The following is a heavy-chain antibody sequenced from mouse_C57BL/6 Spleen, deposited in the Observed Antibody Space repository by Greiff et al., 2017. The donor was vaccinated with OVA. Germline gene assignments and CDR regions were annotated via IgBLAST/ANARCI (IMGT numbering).Heavy chain of an antibody. CDR2: IYWDDDK. CDR3: ARRALYDYDGVYAMDY. Sequence: QVTLKVSGPGILQSSQTLSLTCSFSGFSLSTSGMGVSWIRQPSGKGLEWLAHIYWDDDKRYNPSLKSRLTISKDTSRNQVFLKITSVDTADTATYYCARRALYDYDGVYAMDYWGQGTSVTVSS. V-gene: IGHV8-12*01. D-gene: IGHD2-4*01. CDR1: GFSLSTSGMG. J-gene: IGHJ4*01.